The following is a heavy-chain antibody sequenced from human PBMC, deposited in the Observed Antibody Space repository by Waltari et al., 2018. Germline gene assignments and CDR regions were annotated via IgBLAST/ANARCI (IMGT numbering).Heavy chain of an antibody. CDR2: IGSSSSFM. J-gene: IGHJ6*02. CDR1: GFKFSAYA. D-gene: IGHD6-19*01. V-gene: IGHV3-21*02. CDR3: AREGAEQWVVEDYGMDV. Sequence: EVQLVESGGGLVKPGGSLRLSCVASGFKFSAYAMNWARQAPGKGLEWVSSIGSSSSFMDYADSVRGRFTVSRDNAKNTLYLQMDTLRAEDTAVYYCAREGAEQWVVEDYGMDVWGQGTTVTVSS.